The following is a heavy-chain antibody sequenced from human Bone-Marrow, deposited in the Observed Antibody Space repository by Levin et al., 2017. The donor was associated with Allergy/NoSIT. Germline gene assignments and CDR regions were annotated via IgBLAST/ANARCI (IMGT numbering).Heavy chain of an antibody. Sequence: GASVKVSCKASGYTFTSYYMHWVRQAPGQGLEWMGIINPSGGSTSYAQKFQGRVTMTRDTSTSTVYMELSSLRSEDTAVYYCARGHPLLRYFDWSENWFDPWGQGTLVTVSS. V-gene: IGHV1-46*01. D-gene: IGHD3-9*01. J-gene: IGHJ5*02. CDR2: INPSGGST. CDR3: ARGHPLLRYFDWSENWFDP. CDR1: GYTFTSYY.